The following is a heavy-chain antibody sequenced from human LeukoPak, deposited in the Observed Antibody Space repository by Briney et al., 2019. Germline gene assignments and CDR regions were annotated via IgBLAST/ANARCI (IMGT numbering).Heavy chain of an antibody. CDR1: GGSISSSSYY. CDR2: IYYSGGT. Sequence: SETLSLTCTVSGGSISSSSYYWGWIRQPPGKGLEWIGSIYYSGGTYYNPSLKSRVTISVDTSKNQFSLKLSSVTAADTAVYYCARALQDIVVVPAAAFGYWGQGTLVTVSS. V-gene: IGHV4-39*01. J-gene: IGHJ4*02. D-gene: IGHD2-2*01. CDR3: ARALQDIVVVPAAAFGY.